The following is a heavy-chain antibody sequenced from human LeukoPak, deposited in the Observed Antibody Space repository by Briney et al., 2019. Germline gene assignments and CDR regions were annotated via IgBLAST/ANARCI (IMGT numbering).Heavy chain of an antibody. V-gene: IGHV4-34*01. CDR3: ARVSYGGYVYYYYYMDV. J-gene: IGHJ6*03. Sequence: SETLSLTCAVYGGSFSGYYWSWIRQPPGKGLEWIGEINHSGSTNYNPSLKSRVTISVDTSKNQFSLKLSSVTAADTAVYYCARVSYGGYVYYYYYMDVWGKGTTVTISS. CDR2: INHSGST. CDR1: GGSFSGYY. D-gene: IGHD5-12*01.